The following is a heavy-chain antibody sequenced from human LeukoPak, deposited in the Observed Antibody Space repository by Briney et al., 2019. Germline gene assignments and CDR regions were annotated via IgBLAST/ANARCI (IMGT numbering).Heavy chain of an antibody. D-gene: IGHD5-18*01. V-gene: IGHV1-18*01. J-gene: IGHJ4*02. CDR1: GYTFTTSG. CDR2: NSADNGIT. Sequence: ASVKVSCKASGYTFTTSGINWVRQAPGQGLERLGWNSADNGITRYAQKFQGRVTLISDTSTNTAYMELRNLRSDDTAVYYCARVKQLWRDYYLDYWGQGTLVAVSS. CDR3: ARVKQLWRDYYLDY.